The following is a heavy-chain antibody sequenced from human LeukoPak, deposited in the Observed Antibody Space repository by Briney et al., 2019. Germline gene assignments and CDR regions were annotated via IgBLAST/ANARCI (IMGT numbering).Heavy chain of an antibody. V-gene: IGHV1-46*01. CDR2: INPSGGST. J-gene: IGHJ6*03. CDR3: ARSEGYCSGGSCPRNYYYYYMDV. D-gene: IGHD2-15*01. Sequence: ASVKVSCKASGYTFTSYYIHWVRQAPGQGLEWMGIINPSGGSTIYAQKFQGRVTMTRDMSTSTVYMELSRLRSDDTAVYYCARSEGYCSGGSCPRNYYYYYMDVWGKGTTVTISS. CDR1: GYTFTSYY.